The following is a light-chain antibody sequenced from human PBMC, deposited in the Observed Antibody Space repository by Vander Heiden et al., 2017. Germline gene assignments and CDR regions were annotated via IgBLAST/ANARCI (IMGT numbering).Light chain of an antibody. V-gene: IGLV1-47*01. CDR3: AAWDGSLSGWV. J-gene: IGLJ3*02. CDR1: SSTIGSSY. Sequence: QSVLTQPPSTSGIPGQRFTMSCSGSSSTIGSSYVYWFQQCPGTAPKLLIYRNNERPSGVPDRISGSKSGTSASLAISGLRSEDEADYYCAAWDGSLSGWVFGGGTKLTVL. CDR2: RNN.